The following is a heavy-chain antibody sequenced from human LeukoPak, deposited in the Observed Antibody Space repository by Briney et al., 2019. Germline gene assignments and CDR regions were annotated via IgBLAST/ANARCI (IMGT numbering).Heavy chain of an antibody. D-gene: IGHD1-26*01. CDR3: ARPPPDGSYWDAFDI. Sequence: SETLSLTCTVSGGSISSYYWSWIRQPPGKGLEWIGYIYYSGSTNYNPSLKSRVTISVDTSKNQFSLKLSSVTAADTAVYYCARPPPDGSYWDAFDIWGQGTMVTVSS. CDR2: IYYSGST. V-gene: IGHV4-59*01. J-gene: IGHJ3*02. CDR1: GGSISSYY.